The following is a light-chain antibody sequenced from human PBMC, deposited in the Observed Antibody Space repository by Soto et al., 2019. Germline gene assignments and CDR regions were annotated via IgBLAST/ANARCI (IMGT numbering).Light chain of an antibody. CDR3: QQHNSYPLT. Sequence: DIQLTQSPSFLSASVGDRVTITCRASQDTRSCLAWYQQKPGKAPKLLIYVASTLQSGVPSRFSGSGSGTEFTLTISSLQPEDFATYYCQQHNSYPLTFGPGTKVEIK. J-gene: IGKJ3*01. CDR1: QDTRSC. CDR2: VAS. V-gene: IGKV1-9*01.